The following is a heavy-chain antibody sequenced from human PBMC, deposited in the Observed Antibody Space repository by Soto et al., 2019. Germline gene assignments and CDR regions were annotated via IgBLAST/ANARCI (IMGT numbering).Heavy chain of an antibody. V-gene: IGHV4-34*01. Sequence: ESLYITCAAYGGSFSGYYWSWIRHPPGKWQEWNGEINHSGSTNYNPSLKSRVTLSVDTSKNQFSLKLSSVTAADTAVYYCARGRTGIAAAAPVKNYYYYYYMDVWGKGTMVT. CDR3: ARGRTGIAAAAPVKNYYYYYYMDV. D-gene: IGHD6-13*01. CDR1: GGSFSGYY. J-gene: IGHJ6*03. CDR2: INHSGST.